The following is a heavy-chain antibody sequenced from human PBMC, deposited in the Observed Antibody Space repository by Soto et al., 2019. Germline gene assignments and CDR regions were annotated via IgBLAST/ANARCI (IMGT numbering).Heavy chain of an antibody. CDR2: INHSGST. D-gene: IGHD3-10*01. V-gene: IGHV4-34*01. J-gene: IGHJ4*02. CDR1: GGSFSGYY. CDR3: ARGPPRITMVRGVITQPLDS. Sequence: QVQLQQWGAGLLKPSETLSLTCAVYGGSFSGYYWSWIRQPPGKGLDWIGEINHSGSTNYNPSLKSRVTRSVDTSKNQCSLKLSSVTAADTAVYYCARGPPRITMVRGVITQPLDSWGQGTLVTVSS.